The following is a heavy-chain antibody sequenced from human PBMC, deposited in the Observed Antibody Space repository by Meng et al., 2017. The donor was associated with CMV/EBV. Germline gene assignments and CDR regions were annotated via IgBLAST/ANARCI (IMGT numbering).Heavy chain of an antibody. V-gene: IGHV4-39*01. CDR1: GGSISSSSYY. J-gene: IGHJ4*02. CDR3: ARYSGSYYSY. D-gene: IGHD1-26*01. Sequence: LQLQGSGQGLVKPSETLSLTCTVSGGSISSSSYYWGWIRQPPGKGLEWIGSNYYSGSTYYNPSLKSRVTISVDTSKNQFSLKLSSVTAADTAVYYCARYSGSYYSYWGQGTLVTVSS. CDR2: NYYSGST.